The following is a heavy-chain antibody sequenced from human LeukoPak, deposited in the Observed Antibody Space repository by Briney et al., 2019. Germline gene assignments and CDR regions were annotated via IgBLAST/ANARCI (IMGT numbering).Heavy chain of an antibody. V-gene: IGHV4-59*01. Sequence: KTSETLSLTCTVSGDSISSFFWSWIRQSPGKGLEWIGYIYDGGTAKYNPSLKSRVTISADTSKNQFSVNLRSVTAADTAIYYCARQSRVGGTCFDYWGRGALVTVSS. J-gene: IGHJ4*02. CDR2: IYDGGTA. CDR3: ARQSRVGGTCFDY. CDR1: GDSISSFF. D-gene: IGHD1-1*01.